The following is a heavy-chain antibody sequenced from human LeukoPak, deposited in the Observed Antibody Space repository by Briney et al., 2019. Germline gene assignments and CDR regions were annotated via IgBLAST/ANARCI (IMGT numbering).Heavy chain of an antibody. Sequence: PGGSLRLSCAASGFTFGSFWMSWVRQAPGKGLEWVANIKQDGSEKYYVDSVKGRFTISRDNAKNSLYLQMNSLRAEDTAVYYCAREGYYCGSGSYYNVIDYWGQGTLVTVSS. CDR2: IKQDGSEK. D-gene: IGHD3-10*01. V-gene: IGHV3-7*01. J-gene: IGHJ4*02. CDR3: AREGYYCGSGSYYNVIDY. CDR1: GFTFGSFW.